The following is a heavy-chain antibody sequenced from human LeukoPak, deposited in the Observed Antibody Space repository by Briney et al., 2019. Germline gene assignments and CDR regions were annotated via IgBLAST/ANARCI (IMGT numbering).Heavy chain of an antibody. CDR3: ARTQWIQLWEDAFDI. CDR2: INPSGGST. V-gene: IGHV1-46*01. D-gene: IGHD5-18*01. Sequence: ASVKVSCKASGYTFTSYGISWVRQAPGQGLEWMGIINPSGGSTSYAQKFQGRVTMTRDMSTSTVYMELSSLRSEDTAVYYCARTQWIQLWEDAFDIWGQGTMVTVSS. CDR1: GYTFTSYG. J-gene: IGHJ3*02.